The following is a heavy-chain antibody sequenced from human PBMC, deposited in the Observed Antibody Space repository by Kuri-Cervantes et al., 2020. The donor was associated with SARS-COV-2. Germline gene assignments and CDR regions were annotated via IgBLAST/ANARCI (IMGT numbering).Heavy chain of an antibody. V-gene: IGHV1-2*02. CDR1: GYTFTGYY. CDR2: INPNSGGT. D-gene: IGHD2-2*01. CDR3: ARVGYCSSTSRGRGCPFDY. Sequence: ASVKVFCKASGYTFTGYYMHWVRQAPGQGLEWMGWINPNSGGTNYAQKFQGRVTMTRDTSISTAYMELSRLRSDDTAVYYCARVGYCSSTSRGRGCPFDYWGQGTLVTVSS. J-gene: IGHJ4*02.